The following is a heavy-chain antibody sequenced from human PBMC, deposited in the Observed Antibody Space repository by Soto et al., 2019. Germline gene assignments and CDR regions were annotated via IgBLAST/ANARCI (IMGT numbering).Heavy chain of an antibody. CDR2: IDPSESYS. J-gene: IGHJ6*02. V-gene: IGHV5-10-1*01. CDR1: GFSFANYW. D-gene: IGHD3-16*01. CDR3: GGEGFGMGV. Sequence: GESLKISCTGSGFSFANYWINWVRQMPGKGLEWMGRIDPSESYSNYSPSFQGHVTISADKSINTAYLQWSSLKASDTAVDYCGGEGFGMGVWGQGSRVTVSS.